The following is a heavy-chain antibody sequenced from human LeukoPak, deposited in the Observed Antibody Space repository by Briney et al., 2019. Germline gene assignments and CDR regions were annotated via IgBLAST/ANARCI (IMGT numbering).Heavy chain of an antibody. Sequence: GGSLRLSCAASGFTYSIFWMSWVRQAPGKGLEWVAFIRYDGTNKYYADSVKGRFTISRDNSKNTLYLQMNSLRTEDTAVYYCAHESTVTSFDYWGQGTLVTVSS. D-gene: IGHD4-11*01. CDR2: IRYDGTNK. J-gene: IGHJ4*02. V-gene: IGHV3-30*02. CDR3: AHESTVTSFDY. CDR1: GFTYSIFW.